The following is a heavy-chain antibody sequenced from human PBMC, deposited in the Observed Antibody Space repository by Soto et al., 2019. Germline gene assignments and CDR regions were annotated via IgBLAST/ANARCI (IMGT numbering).Heavy chain of an antibody. CDR1: GGTFSSYA. V-gene: IGHV1-69*13. CDR2: IIPIFGTA. D-gene: IGHD2-21*01. CDR3: ASSRDGYPLPIDYFDY. J-gene: IGHJ4*02. Sequence: SVKVSCKASGGTFSSYAISWVRQAPGQGLEWMGGIIPIFGTANYAQKFQGRVAITADESTSTAYMELSSLRSEDTAVYYCASSRDGYPLPIDYFDYWGQGTLVTVSS.